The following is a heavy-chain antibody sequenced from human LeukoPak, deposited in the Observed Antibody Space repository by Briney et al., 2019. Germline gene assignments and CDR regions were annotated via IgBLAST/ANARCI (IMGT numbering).Heavy chain of an antibody. Sequence: PSETLSLTCNVSGSSISNGFFWAWIRQSPGKGLEWIGSIQNGGDSYYNPSLKSRTTMSVDTPKNQFSLKLTSVTAADTAVFYWARGMGRFCTSSSCYLSFVYWGQGTLVTVSS. V-gene: IGHV4-38-2*02. CDR2: IQNGGDS. D-gene: IGHD2-2*01. CDR1: GSSISNGFF. CDR3: ARGMGRFCTSSSCYLSFVY. J-gene: IGHJ4*02.